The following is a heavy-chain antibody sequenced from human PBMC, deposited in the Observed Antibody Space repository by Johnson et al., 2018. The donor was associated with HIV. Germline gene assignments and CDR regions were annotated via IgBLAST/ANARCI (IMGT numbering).Heavy chain of an antibody. J-gene: IGHJ3*02. V-gene: IGHV3-30*04. D-gene: IGHD6-6*01. CDR2: ISYDGSNK. CDR1: GFTFSSYA. Sequence: QVQLVESGGGVVQPGRSLRLSCAASGFTFSSYAMHWVRQAPGKGLEWVAVISYDGSNKYYADSVKGRFTISRDNSKNTLYLQMNSLRAEDPAVYYCARDPSAGEQLDDAFDIWGQGTMVTVSS. CDR3: ARDPSAGEQLDDAFDI.